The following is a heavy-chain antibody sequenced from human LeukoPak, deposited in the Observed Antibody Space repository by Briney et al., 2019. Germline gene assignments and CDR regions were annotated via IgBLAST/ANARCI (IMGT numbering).Heavy chain of an antibody. CDR2: ISAHTGNT. D-gene: IGHD3-16*01. Sequence: ASVKVSCKASGYTFSNHGIGWVRQAPGQGLEWVGWISAHTGNTNYAQKVQGRVTMTTDTSTSTAYMELRSLTSDDTAVYYCARAEGDYDPLNSIDPWGQGTLVIVSS. J-gene: IGHJ5*02. CDR1: GYTFSNHG. V-gene: IGHV1-18*01. CDR3: ARAEGDYDPLNSIDP.